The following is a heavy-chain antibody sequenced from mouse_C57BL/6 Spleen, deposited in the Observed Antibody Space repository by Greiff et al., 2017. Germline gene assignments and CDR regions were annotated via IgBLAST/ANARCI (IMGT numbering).Heavy chain of an antibody. CDR2: IDPSDSET. D-gene: IGHD1-1*01. CDR1: GYTFTSYW. V-gene: IGHV1-52*01. Sequence: QVQLKQPGAELVRPGSSVKLSCKASGYTFTSYWMHWVKQRPIQGLEWIGNIDPSDSETHYNQKFKDKATLTVDKSSSTAYMQLSSLTSEDSAVYYCARSLYYGSSYWGQGTTLTVSS. J-gene: IGHJ2*01. CDR3: ARSLYYGSSY.